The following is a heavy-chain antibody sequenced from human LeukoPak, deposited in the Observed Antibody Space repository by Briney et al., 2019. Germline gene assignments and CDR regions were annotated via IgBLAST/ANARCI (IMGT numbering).Heavy chain of an antibody. CDR2: ISSISTYK. Sequence: PGGSLRLSCAASGFTFSSYSMTWVRQAPGKGLEWISSISSISTYKFYADSVKGRFTISRDDSENSLYLQMNSLRVEDTAVYYCARHYILTGYYSDYWGQGTLVTVSS. J-gene: IGHJ4*02. D-gene: IGHD3-9*01. CDR3: ARHYILTGYYSDY. CDR1: GFTFSSYS. V-gene: IGHV3-21*01.